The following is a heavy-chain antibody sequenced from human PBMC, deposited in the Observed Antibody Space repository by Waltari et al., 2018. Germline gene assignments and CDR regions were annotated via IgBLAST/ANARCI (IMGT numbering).Heavy chain of an antibody. CDR2: IYHSGST. V-gene: IGHV4-38-2*01. J-gene: IGHJ4*02. Sequence: QVQLQESGPGLVKPSETLSLTCAVSGYSISSGYYWGWIRQPPGKGLEWIGSIYHSGSTHYNPSLKSRVTISVDTSKNQFSLKLSSVTAADTAVYYCARLGYCSSTSCYAVDTAMVFTSYWGQGTLVTVSS. CDR1: GYSISSGYY. D-gene: IGHD2-2*01. CDR3: ARLGYCSSTSCYAVDTAMVFTSY.